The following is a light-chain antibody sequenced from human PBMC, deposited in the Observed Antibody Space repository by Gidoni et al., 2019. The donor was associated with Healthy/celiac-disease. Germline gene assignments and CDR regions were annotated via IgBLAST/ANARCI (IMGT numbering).Light chain of an antibody. V-gene: IGKV3-20*01. Sequence: ESVLTQPPGTLSLAPGDRATLSCRASQSVSSSYLAWYQQKPGQAPRLLIYGASSRATGLPDRFSGSGSGTDFTLTISILEPEDFAVYYCQQYGSSYTFGQGTKLE. CDR3: QQYGSSYT. J-gene: IGKJ2*01. CDR2: GAS. CDR1: QSVSSSY.